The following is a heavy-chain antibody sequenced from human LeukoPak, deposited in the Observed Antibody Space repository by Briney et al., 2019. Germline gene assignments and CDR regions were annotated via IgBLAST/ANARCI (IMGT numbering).Heavy chain of an antibody. CDR3: AKGLHIVVVVAATDY. J-gene: IGHJ4*02. Sequence: GGSLRLSCAASGFTFSSYVMSWVRQAPGKGLGWVSTISDGGGSTYYADSVKGRFTIFRDNPKNTLFLQMNSLRAEDTAIYYCAKGLHIVVVVAATDYWGQGTLVTVSS. CDR2: ISDGGGST. V-gene: IGHV3-23*01. D-gene: IGHD2-15*01. CDR1: GFTFSSYV.